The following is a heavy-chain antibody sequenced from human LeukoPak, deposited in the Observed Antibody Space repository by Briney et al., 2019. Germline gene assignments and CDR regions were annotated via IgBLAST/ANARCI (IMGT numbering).Heavy chain of an antibody. D-gene: IGHD7-27*01. J-gene: IGHJ4*02. CDR3: ARRPTGDPKFDY. Sequence: PSETLSLTCSVSGGSISNYLWTWIRQPPGKGLEWIGYIYSSGSTYYNPSLKSRVTISVDTSKNRFSLEVSSVTAADTAVYYCARRPTGDPKFDYWGQGTLVTVSS. CDR1: GGSISNYL. CDR2: IYSSGST. V-gene: IGHV4-59*08.